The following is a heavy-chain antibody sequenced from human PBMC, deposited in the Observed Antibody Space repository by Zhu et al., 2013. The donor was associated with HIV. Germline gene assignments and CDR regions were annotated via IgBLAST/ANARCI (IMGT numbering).Heavy chain of an antibody. CDR1: GGFFIDYA. CDR2: IIPISART. D-gene: IGHD7-27*01. J-gene: IGHJ4*02. V-gene: IGHV1-69*01. Sequence: QVQLVQSAAEVKTPGSSVKVSCKASGGFFIDYAVSWVRQARGQGLEWLGGIIPISARTNYAQKFRDRVTITADESTSTAYMEMSSLRSEDTAVYYCARANRYYFDYWGQGTLVTVSS. CDR3: ARANRYYFDY.